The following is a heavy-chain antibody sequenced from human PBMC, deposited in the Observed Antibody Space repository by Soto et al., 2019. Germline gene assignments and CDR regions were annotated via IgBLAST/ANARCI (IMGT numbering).Heavy chain of an antibody. D-gene: IGHD5-12*01. V-gene: IGHV1-69*12. Sequence: QVQLVQSGAEVKKPGSSVKVSCKASGGTFSNYPISWVRQAPGQGLEWMGGTIPIVGTVNYAQKFQGRVTITADESTSTAYMELSSLRSEATAVYYCARGNHRWLQLWYFYLWGRGTLVTVSS. CDR3: ARGNHRWLQLWYFYL. CDR1: GGTFSNYP. CDR2: TIPIVGTV. J-gene: IGHJ2*01.